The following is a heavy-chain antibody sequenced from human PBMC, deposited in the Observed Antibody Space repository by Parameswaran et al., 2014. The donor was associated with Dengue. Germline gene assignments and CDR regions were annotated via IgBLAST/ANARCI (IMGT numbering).Heavy chain of an antibody. V-gene: IGHV3-7*04. CDR3: ARDPGGNDAFDI. D-gene: IGHD4-23*01. Sequence: VRQMPGKGLEWVANIKQDGSEKYYVDSVKGRFTISRDNAKNSLYLQMNSLRAEDTAVYYCARDPGGNDAFDIWGQGTMVTVSS. J-gene: IGHJ3*02. CDR2: IKQDGSEK.